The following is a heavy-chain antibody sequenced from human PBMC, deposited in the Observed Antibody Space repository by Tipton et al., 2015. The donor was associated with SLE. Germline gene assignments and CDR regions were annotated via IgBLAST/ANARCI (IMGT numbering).Heavy chain of an antibody. CDR1: SGSVSSGSYY. CDR2: IYYSGST. Sequence: TLSLTCTVSSGSVSSGSYYWSWIRQPPGKGLEWIGYIYYSGSTNYNPSLKSRVTISVDTSKSQFSLKLSSVTAADTAVYYCASSAVAYCGGDCYPEFGYWGQGTLVTVSS. D-gene: IGHD2-21*02. J-gene: IGHJ4*02. CDR3: ASSAVAYCGGDCYPEFGY. V-gene: IGHV4-61*01.